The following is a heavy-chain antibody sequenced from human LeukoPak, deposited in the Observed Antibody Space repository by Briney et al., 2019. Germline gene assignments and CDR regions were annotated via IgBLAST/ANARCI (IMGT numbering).Heavy chain of an antibody. CDR2: FYYGGRT. CDR1: GDTISSSPYY. Sequence: SETLSLTCTVSGDTISSSPYYWGWIRQPPGKGLEWIGRFYYGGRTYYNPSLKSRVTISVDTSKNQFSLKLSSVTAADTAIYYCARKGATWLGDAFDVWGRGTMVTVSS. V-gene: IGHV4-39*07. CDR3: ARKGATWLGDAFDV. J-gene: IGHJ3*01. D-gene: IGHD1-26*01.